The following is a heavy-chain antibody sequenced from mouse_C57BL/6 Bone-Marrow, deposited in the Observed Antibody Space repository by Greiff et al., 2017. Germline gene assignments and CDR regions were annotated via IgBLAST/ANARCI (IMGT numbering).Heavy chain of an antibody. Sequence: QVQLQQPGAELVKPGASVKLSCKASGYTFTSYWMQWVKQRPGQGLEWIGEIDPSDSYTNYNQKFKGKATLTVDTSSSTAYMQLSSLTYEDSAVYYCARWVYDGYHYFDYWGQGTTLTVSS. D-gene: IGHD2-3*01. J-gene: IGHJ2*01. CDR2: IDPSDSYT. V-gene: IGHV1-50*01. CDR1: GYTFTSYW. CDR3: ARWVYDGYHYFDY.